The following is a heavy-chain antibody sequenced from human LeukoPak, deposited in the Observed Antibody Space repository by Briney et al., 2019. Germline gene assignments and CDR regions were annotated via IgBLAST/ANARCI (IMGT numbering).Heavy chain of an antibody. CDR3: AKGVARRSNFWYHRFDP. J-gene: IGHJ5*02. V-gene: IGHV1-2*02. Sequence: ASVKVSCKASGYTVTDFYLHWLRQAPGQWLEFMGWIHPHSGATFYAPAFEGRVSITTDTSVNTAYLEVNRLTSNDTAVYYCAKGVARRSNFWYHRFDPWGQGTLVTVSS. CDR1: GYTVTDFY. D-gene: IGHD6-13*01. CDR2: IHPHSGAT.